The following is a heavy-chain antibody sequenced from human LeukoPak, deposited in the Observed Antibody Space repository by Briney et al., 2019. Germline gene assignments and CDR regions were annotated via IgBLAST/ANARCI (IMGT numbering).Heavy chain of an antibody. CDR3: ARGGTYGDYAFDY. Sequence: PSETLSLTCTVSGGSISSYYWSWIRQPPGKGLEWIGYIYYSGSTNYNPSLKSRVTISVDTSKNQFSLKLSSVTAADTAVYYCARGGTYGDYAFDYWGQGTLVTVSS. V-gene: IGHV4-59*01. CDR1: GGSISSYY. CDR2: IYYSGST. D-gene: IGHD4-17*01. J-gene: IGHJ4*02.